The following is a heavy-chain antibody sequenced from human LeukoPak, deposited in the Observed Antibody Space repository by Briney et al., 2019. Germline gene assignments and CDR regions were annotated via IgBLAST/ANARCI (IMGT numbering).Heavy chain of an antibody. CDR3: ARVPYYYGSGSYRDY. V-gene: IGHV4-34*01. CDR2: INHSGST. CDR1: GGSFSGYY. D-gene: IGHD3-10*01. Sequence: SETLSLTCAVYGGSFSGYYWSWIRQPPGKGLEWIGEINHSGSTNYNPSLKSRVTISVDTSKNQFSLKLSSVTAADTAVYYCARVPYYYGSGSYRDYRGQGTLVTVSS. J-gene: IGHJ4*02.